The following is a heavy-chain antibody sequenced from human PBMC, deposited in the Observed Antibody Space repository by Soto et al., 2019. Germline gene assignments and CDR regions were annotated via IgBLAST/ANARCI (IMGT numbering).Heavy chain of an antibody. Sequence: SERLSRTCAILGRSIISSSYCREWIRQPPGKGLEWIGSIYYSGSTYYNPSLKSRVTISVDTSKNQFSLKLNFVTDADTAVYYCARLGGYYQSLDPWGQGTLVTVS. CDR3: ARLGGYYQSLDP. D-gene: IGHD3-22*01. J-gene: IGHJ5*02. CDR2: IYYSGST. V-gene: IGHV4-39*07. CDR1: GRSIISSSYC.